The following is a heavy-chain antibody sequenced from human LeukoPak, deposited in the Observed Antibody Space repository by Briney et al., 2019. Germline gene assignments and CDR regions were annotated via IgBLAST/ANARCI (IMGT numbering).Heavy chain of an antibody. CDR3: AREAWGSYLRYFDY. V-gene: IGHV3-48*03. J-gene: IGHJ4*02. CDR1: GFTSSSYE. Sequence: GGSLRLSCAASGFTSSSYEMNWVRQAPGKGLEWVSYISSSGSTIYYADSVKGRFTISRDNAKNSLYLQMNSLRAEDTAVYYCAREAWGSYLRYFDYWGQGTLVTVSS. D-gene: IGHD1-26*01. CDR2: ISSSGSTI.